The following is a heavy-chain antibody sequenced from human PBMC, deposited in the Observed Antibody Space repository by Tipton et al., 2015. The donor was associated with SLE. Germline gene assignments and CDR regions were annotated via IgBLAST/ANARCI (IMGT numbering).Heavy chain of an antibody. CDR3: AGGGWACSDRSICYNDY. CDR2: IYSAGDT. Sequence: SLRLSCVVSGFHFGSYWMHWVRPAPGKGLVWVSVIYSAGDTYYADSGKGRFTISRDNSKNTVYLHMNTLRADDTAVYYCAGGGWACSDRSICYNDYWGQGTLVTVSS. V-gene: IGHV3-53*01. D-gene: IGHD2-2*01. J-gene: IGHJ4*02. CDR1: GFHFGSYW.